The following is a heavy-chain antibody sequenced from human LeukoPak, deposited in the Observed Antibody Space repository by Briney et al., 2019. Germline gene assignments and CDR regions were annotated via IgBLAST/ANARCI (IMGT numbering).Heavy chain of an antibody. D-gene: IGHD3-10*01. CDR1: GGSISSYY. CDR2: IYYSGST. CDR3: ASLGGLGSWNFGY. J-gene: IGHJ4*02. V-gene: IGHV4-59*01. Sequence: SETLSLTCTVSGGSISSYYWSWIRQPPGKGLEWIGYIYYSGSTNYNPSLKSRVTISLGTSKNQFSLKLSSVTAADTAVYYCASLGGLGSWNFGYWGQGTLVTVSS.